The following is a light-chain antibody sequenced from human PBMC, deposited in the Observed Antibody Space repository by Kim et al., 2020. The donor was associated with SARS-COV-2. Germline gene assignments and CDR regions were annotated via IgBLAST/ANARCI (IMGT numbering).Light chain of an antibody. CDR2: TAS. CDR3: QQYNFYYT. V-gene: IGKV1-5*03. Sequence: DIQMTQSPSTLSASVGERVTITCRASQSIGSWLAWYQQKPGKAPKLLIYTASSLESGVPSRFSGSGSGTEFTLTISSLQPDDFATYYCQQYNFYYTFGQGTKLEI. CDR1: QSIGSW. J-gene: IGKJ2*01.